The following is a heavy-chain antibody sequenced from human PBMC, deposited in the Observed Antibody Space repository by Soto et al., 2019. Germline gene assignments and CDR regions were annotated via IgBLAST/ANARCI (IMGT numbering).Heavy chain of an antibody. D-gene: IGHD1-26*01. CDR2: IYYSGST. Sequence: SGTRSLTCTVSGGSISSSSYYWGWIRQPPGKGLEWIGSIYYSGSTYYNPSLKSRVTISVDTSKNQFSLKLSSVTAADTAVYYCARHAVGAIDYWGQGTLVTVSS. V-gene: IGHV4-39*01. CDR1: GGSISSSSYY. J-gene: IGHJ4*02. CDR3: ARHAVGAIDY.